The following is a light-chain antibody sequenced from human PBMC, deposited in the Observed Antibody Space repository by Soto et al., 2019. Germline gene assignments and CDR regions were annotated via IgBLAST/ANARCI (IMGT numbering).Light chain of an antibody. CDR3: QQYNHWPPIT. CDR1: QSVSAN. V-gene: IGKV3-15*01. CDR2: GAS. Sequence: EVVMTQSPATLSVSPGERATLSCRASQSVSANLAWYQQKPGQAPRLLIYGASTRATGIPERFSGSGSGTEFPLTISSLQHEDFAVYYSQQYNHWPPITFGQGTRLEIK. J-gene: IGKJ5*01.